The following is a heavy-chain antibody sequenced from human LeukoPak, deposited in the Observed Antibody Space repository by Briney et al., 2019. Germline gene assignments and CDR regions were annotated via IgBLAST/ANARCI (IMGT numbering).Heavy chain of an antibody. CDR1: GFTFSSYS. CDR2: ISSSSSYI. D-gene: IGHD2-2*01. V-gene: IGHV3-21*01. Sequence: GGSLRLSCAASGFTFSSYSMSWVRQAPGKGLEWVSSISSSSSYIYYADSVKGRFTISRDNAKNSLYLQMNSLRAEDTAVYYCARGYCSSISRLQYNYYYYMDVWGKGTTVTVSS. J-gene: IGHJ6*03. CDR3: ARGYCSSISRLQYNYYYYMDV.